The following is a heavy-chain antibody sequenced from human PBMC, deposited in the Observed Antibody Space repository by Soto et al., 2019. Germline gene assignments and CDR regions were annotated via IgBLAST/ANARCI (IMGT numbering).Heavy chain of an antibody. CDR2: IYYSGST. D-gene: IGHD3-3*01. V-gene: IGHV4-39*01. CDR1: GGSISSSSYY. Sequence: PSETLSLTCTVSGGSISSSSYYWGWIRQPPGKGLEWIGSIYYSGSTCYNPSLKSRVTISVDTSKNQFSLKLSSVTAADTAVYYCARLDSLGWGPGMDVWGQGTTVTVSS. CDR3: ARLDSLGWGPGMDV. J-gene: IGHJ6*02.